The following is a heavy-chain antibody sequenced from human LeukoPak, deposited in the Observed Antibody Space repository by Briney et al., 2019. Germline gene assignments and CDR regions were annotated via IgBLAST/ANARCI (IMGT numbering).Heavy chain of an antibody. CDR3: AKRGVVIRVILVGFHKEAYYFDS. CDR2: ISDSGGRT. V-gene: IGHV3-23*01. J-gene: IGHJ4*02. CDR1: GITLSNYG. D-gene: IGHD3-22*01. Sequence: PGGSLRLSCAVSGITLSNYGKSWVRQAPGKGLEWVAGISDSGGRTNYADSVKGRFTISRDNPKNTLYLQMNSLRAEDTAVYFCAKRGVVIRVILVGFHKEAYYFDSWGQGALVTVSS.